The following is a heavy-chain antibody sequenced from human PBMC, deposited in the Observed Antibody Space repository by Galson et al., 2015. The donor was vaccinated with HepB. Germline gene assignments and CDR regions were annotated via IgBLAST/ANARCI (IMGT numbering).Heavy chain of an antibody. V-gene: IGHV3-33*01. J-gene: IGHJ4*02. CDR1: GFTFSSYG. CDR3: ARGSLMGATTDSSYFDY. D-gene: IGHD1-26*01. CDR2: IWYDGSKE. Sequence: SLRLSCAASGFTFSSYGMHWVRQAPGKGLEWVALIWYDGSKEYYADSVKGRFTISRDNSQNTLYLQMNSLRAEDTAVYYCARGSLMGATTDSSYFDYWGQGTLVTVSS.